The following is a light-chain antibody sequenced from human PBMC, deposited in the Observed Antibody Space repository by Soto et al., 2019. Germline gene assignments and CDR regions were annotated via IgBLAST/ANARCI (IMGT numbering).Light chain of an antibody. Sequence: DILMTQSPATLSVSPGEGATLSCRVSQTISSNLAWYQQKPGQVPRLLMYGASTRATGIPARFSGSGSGTEFTLTISSLQSEDFAVYYCQQYNNWPLTFGQGTKVEIK. CDR1: QTISSN. CDR3: QQYNNWPLT. J-gene: IGKJ1*01. V-gene: IGKV3-15*01. CDR2: GAS.